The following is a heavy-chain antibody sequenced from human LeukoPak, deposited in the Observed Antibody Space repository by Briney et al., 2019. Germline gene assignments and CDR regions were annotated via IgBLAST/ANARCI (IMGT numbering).Heavy chain of an antibody. CDR3: AGDDTYYYDSSGTLDY. J-gene: IGHJ4*02. CDR1: TSPLSNYY. D-gene: IGHD3-22*01. Sequence: PSETLSLTCTVSTSPLSNYYWSWIRQPAGKRMEWIGRIYTRGSTNYNPSLKSRVTISADTSKNQFSLKLTSVTAADTAVYYCAGDDTYYYDSSGTLDYWGQGTLVTVSS. CDR2: IYTRGST. V-gene: IGHV4-4*07.